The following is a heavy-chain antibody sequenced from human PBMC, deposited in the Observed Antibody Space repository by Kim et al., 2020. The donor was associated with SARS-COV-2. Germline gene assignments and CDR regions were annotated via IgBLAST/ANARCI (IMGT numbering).Heavy chain of an antibody. J-gene: IGHJ6*03. CDR2: INAGNGNT. CDR3: ARGSYDYIWGSYRPGENYYYYMDV. Sequence: ASVKVSCKASGYTFTSYAMHWVRQAPGQRLEWMGWINAGNGNTKYSQKFQGRVTITRDTSASTASMELSSLRSEDTAVYYCARGSYDYIWGSYRPGENYYYYMDVWGKGTTVTVSS. CDR1: GYTFTSYA. D-gene: IGHD3-16*02. V-gene: IGHV1-3*01.